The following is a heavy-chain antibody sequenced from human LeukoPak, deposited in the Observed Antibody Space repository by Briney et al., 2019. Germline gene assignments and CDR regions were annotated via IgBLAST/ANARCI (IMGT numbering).Heavy chain of an antibody. D-gene: IGHD6-19*01. Sequence: SETLSLTCTVYGGSLSSSSYYWGWIRQPPGKGLEWIGSIYYSGSTYYNPSLKSRVTISVDTSKNQFSLKLSSVTAADTAVYYCARHGGAVAGSYFDYWGQGTLVTVSS. J-gene: IGHJ4*02. CDR3: ARHGGAVAGSYFDY. CDR2: IYYSGST. V-gene: IGHV4-39*01. CDR1: GGSLSSSSYY.